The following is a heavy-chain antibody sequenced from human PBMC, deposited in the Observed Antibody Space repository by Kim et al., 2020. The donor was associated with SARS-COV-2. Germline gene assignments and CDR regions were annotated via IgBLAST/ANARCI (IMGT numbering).Heavy chain of an antibody. CDR2: VKDDGSEK. D-gene: IGHD3-10*01. CDR3: VRASYSITKDRRVTIINFYYFED. J-gene: IGHJ4*02. V-gene: IGHV3-7*04. CDR1: GFTFKNYW. Sequence: GGSLRLSCAASGFTFKNYWMSWVRQPPGKGLEWVATVKDDGSEKYGVDSVKGRFTVSRDNARNSLYLQMSSLRAEDTAVYYCVRASYSITKDRRVTIINFYYFEDWGQGTLVTVSS.